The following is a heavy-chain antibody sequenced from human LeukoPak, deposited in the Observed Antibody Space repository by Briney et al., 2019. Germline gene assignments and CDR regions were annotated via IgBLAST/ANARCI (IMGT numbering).Heavy chain of an antibody. J-gene: IGHJ5*02. CDR3: ATTINYYDSSGHYYNWFDP. D-gene: IGHD3-22*01. CDR1: GGSFNTYY. Sequence: SETLSLTCTVSGGSFNTYYWTWIRQPPGKGLQWLGYIYYSGSTNYNPSLKSRVTISVDTSKNQFSLRLTSVTAADTAVYYCATTINYYDSSGHYYNWFDPWGQGTLVTVSS. V-gene: IGHV4-59*01. CDR2: IYYSGST.